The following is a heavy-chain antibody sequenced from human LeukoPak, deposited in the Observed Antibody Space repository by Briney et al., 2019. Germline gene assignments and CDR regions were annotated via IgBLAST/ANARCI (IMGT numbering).Heavy chain of an antibody. CDR1: GYTFTSYD. Sequence: ASVKVSCKASGYTFTSYDINWVRQAPGQGLEWMGWINPNSGGTNYAQKFQGRVTMTRDTSISTAYMELSRLRSDDTAVYYCARGDYYDSSGYRRGDFDYWGQGTLVTVSS. D-gene: IGHD3-22*01. CDR2: INPNSGGT. CDR3: ARGDYYDSSGYRRGDFDY. J-gene: IGHJ4*02. V-gene: IGHV1-2*02.